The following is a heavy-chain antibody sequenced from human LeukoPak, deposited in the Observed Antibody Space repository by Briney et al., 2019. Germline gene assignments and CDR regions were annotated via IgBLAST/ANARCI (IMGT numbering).Heavy chain of an antibody. CDR2: IEEDGSAQ. J-gene: IGHJ4*02. CDR3: AKDGDGYHN. CDR1: GFIFTNYF. D-gene: IGHD3-9*01. Sequence: GGSLRLSCAASGFIFTNYFMSWVRQAPGKGLEWVANIEEDGSAQYYADSVKGRFTISRDNTKNSLYLQMNSLTAEDTAMYYRAKDGDGYHNWGQGALVTVSS. V-gene: IGHV3-7*01.